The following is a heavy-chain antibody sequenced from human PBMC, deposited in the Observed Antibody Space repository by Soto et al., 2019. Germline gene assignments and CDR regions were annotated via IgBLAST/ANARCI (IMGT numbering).Heavy chain of an antibody. J-gene: IGHJ4*02. D-gene: IGHD2-2*01. Sequence: ASVKVSCKASGYTFTGYYMLWVRQAPGQGLEWMGWINPNSGGTNYAQKFQGWVTMTRDTSISTAYMELSRLRSDDTAVYYCARGDYCSSTSCYPDYWGQGTLVTVSS. V-gene: IGHV1-2*04. CDR3: ARGDYCSSTSCYPDY. CDR1: GYTFTGYY. CDR2: INPNSGGT.